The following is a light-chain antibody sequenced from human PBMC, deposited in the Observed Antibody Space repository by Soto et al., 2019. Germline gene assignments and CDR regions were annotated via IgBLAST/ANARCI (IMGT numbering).Light chain of an antibody. CDR1: QTISSW. CDR3: HHYGNSPKT. Sequence: DIQMTQSPSTLSGSVGDRVTITCRASQTISSWLAWYQQKPGKAPKLLIYKASTLKSGVPSRFSGSGSGTEFTLTISSLQPDDFAVYYCHHYGNSPKTFXQGTKVDIK. V-gene: IGKV1-5*03. J-gene: IGKJ1*01. CDR2: KAS.